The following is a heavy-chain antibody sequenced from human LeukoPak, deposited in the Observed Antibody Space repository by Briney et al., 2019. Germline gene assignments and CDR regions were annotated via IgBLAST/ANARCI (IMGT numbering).Heavy chain of an antibody. CDR3: ARDADYYGSGSYQSPDAFDI. V-gene: IGHV3-21*01. Sequence: PGGSLRLSCAASGFTFSSYSMNWVRQAPGKGLEWVSSISSSSSYIYYADSVKGRFTISRDNAKNSLYLQMNSLRAEDTAVYYCARDADYYGSGSYQSPDAFDIWGQGTMVTVSS. CDR1: GFTFSSYS. CDR2: ISSSSSYI. D-gene: IGHD3-10*01. J-gene: IGHJ3*02.